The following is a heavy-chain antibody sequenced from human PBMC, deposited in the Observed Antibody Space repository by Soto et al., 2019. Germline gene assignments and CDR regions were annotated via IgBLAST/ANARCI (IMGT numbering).Heavy chain of an antibody. V-gene: IGHV3-23*01. D-gene: IGHD1-1*01. CDR1: GFTISSNA. CDR3: AKDKPGTTSFDY. J-gene: IGHJ4*02. CDR2: ISDGGDTT. Sequence: GALRLSCAASGFTISSNAMYWVRQAPGKGLEWVSGISDGGDTTHYADSVKGRFTISRDTSKNTLYLQLNTLRADDTAVYYCAKDKPGTTSFDYWGQGTLVTVS.